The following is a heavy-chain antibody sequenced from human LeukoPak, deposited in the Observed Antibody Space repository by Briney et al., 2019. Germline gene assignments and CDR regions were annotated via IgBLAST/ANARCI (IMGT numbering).Heavy chain of an antibody. Sequence: SETLSLTCTVSGDSISSSPYYWGWVRQPPGKGLEWIGSIYYIGSTHYNPSLKRRVTISVDTSKNQFSLKLSSVTAADTAVYYCARESEYSSTDYWGQGTLVTVSS. J-gene: IGHJ4*02. CDR1: GDSISSSPYY. CDR3: ARESEYSSTDY. CDR2: IYYIGST. D-gene: IGHD6-6*01. V-gene: IGHV4-39*07.